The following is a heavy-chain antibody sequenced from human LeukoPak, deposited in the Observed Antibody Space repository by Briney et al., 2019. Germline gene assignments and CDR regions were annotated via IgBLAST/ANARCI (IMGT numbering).Heavy chain of an antibody. CDR3: AKVMSGYYFVGYMDV. V-gene: IGHV3-30*18. Sequence: GGSLRLSCAASGFTFSSYGMHWVRQAPGKGLEWVAVISYDGSNKYYADSVKGRFTISRDNSKNTLYLQMNSLRAEDTAVYYCAKVMSGYYFVGYMDVWGKGTTVTVSS. D-gene: IGHD3-22*01. CDR2: ISYDGSNK. J-gene: IGHJ6*03. CDR1: GFTFSSYG.